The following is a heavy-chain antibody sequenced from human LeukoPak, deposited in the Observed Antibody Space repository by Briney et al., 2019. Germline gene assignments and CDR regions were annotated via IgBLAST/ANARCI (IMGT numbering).Heavy chain of an antibody. Sequence: ASVKVSCKPSGYTLTGYYMHWVRQAPGQGLEWMGWINPNSGGTNYAQKFQGRVTMTRDTSISTAYMELSSLRSDDTAVYYCARVVGGNYYGSETDDYWGQGTLVTVSS. CDR2: INPNSGGT. V-gene: IGHV1-2*02. CDR1: GYTLTGYY. D-gene: IGHD3-10*01. J-gene: IGHJ4*02. CDR3: ARVVGGNYYGSETDDY.